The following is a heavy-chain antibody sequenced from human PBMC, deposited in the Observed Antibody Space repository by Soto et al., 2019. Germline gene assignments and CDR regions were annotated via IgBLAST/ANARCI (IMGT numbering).Heavy chain of an antibody. Sequence: GGSLRLSCAASGFTFDDYAMHWVRQAPGKGLEWVSGISWNSGSIGYADSVKGRFTISRDNAKNSLYLQMNSLRAEDTALYYCAKGADNYYDSSGYYFPIDYWGQGTLVTVSS. CDR2: ISWNSGSI. J-gene: IGHJ4*02. CDR1: GFTFDDYA. CDR3: AKGADNYYDSSGYYFPIDY. V-gene: IGHV3-9*01. D-gene: IGHD3-22*01.